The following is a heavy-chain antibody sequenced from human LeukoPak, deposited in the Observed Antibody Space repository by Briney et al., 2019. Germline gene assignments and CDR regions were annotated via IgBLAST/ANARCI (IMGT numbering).Heavy chain of an antibody. CDR2: ISYDGSNK. J-gene: IGHJ5*02. CDR1: GCTFSSYA. CDR3: AKDLLRDRWFGES. Sequence: PGGSLRLSCAASGCTFSSYAMHWVREAPGKGLEWVAVISYDGSNKYYADSVKGRFTISRDNSKNTLYLQMNSLRAEDTAVYYCAKDLLRDRWFGESWGQGTLVTVSS. D-gene: IGHD3-10*01. V-gene: IGHV3-30*04.